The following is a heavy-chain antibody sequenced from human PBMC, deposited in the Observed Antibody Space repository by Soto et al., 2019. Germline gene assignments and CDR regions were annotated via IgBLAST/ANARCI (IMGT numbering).Heavy chain of an antibody. CDR3: AKGSVLNIVVVVAATLEGAFDI. V-gene: IGHV3-23*01. CDR2: ISGSGGST. J-gene: IGHJ3*02. D-gene: IGHD2-15*01. CDR1: GFTFSSYA. Sequence: PGGSLRLSCAASGFTFSSYAMSWVRQAPGKGLEWVSAISGSGGSTYYADSVKGRFTISRDNSKNTLYLQMNSLRAEDTAVYYCAKGSVLNIVVVVAATLEGAFDIWGQGTMVTVSS.